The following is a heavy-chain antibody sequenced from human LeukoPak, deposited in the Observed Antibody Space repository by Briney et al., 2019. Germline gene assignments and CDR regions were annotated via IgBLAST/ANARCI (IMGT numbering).Heavy chain of an antibody. Sequence: GESLKISCDGSEYSFSTYWIGWVRQMPGRGLEWMGNIYPGDSDIRYSPSFEGQVTISADKSINTAYLQWHSLKASDTAIYYCARLRNTASSYWYFDLWGRGTLVTVSS. J-gene: IGHJ2*01. CDR1: EYSFSTYW. V-gene: IGHV5-51*01. CDR2: IYPGDSDI. D-gene: IGHD1-14*01. CDR3: ARLRNTASSYWYFDL.